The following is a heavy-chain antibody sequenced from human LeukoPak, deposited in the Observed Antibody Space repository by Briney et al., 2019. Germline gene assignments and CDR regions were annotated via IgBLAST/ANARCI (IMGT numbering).Heavy chain of an antibody. Sequence: ASVKVSCKASGGTFSSYAISWVRQAPGQGLEWTGGIIPIFGTANYAQKFQGRVTITADESTSTAYMELSSLRSEDTAVYYCATPTELRFLEPDYYYMDVWGKGTTVTASS. CDR1: GGTFSSYA. J-gene: IGHJ6*03. V-gene: IGHV1-69*13. D-gene: IGHD3-3*01. CDR2: IIPIFGTA. CDR3: ATPTELRFLEPDYYYMDV.